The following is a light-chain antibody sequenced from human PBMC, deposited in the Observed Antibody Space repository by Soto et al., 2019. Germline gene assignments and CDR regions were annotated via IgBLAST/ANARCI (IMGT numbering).Light chain of an antibody. CDR1: LGVSSSF. J-gene: IGKJ1*01. V-gene: IGKV3-20*01. Sequence: IVLTLSPGTRSLSPGESAPLSCRPRLGVSSSFLAWYQQKPGQAPRLLVYGASSRATGIPDRFSGSGSGTDFTLTISRLEPEDFALYYCEQYGSSPRTFGQGTKV. CDR3: EQYGSSPRT. CDR2: GAS.